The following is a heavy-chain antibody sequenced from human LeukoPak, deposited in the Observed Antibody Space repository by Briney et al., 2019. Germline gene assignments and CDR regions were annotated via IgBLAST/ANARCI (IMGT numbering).Heavy chain of an antibody. J-gene: IGHJ4*02. CDR1: GYTFTGYY. V-gene: IGHV1-2*06. D-gene: IGHD2-2*01. CDR2: INPNSGGT. CDR3: ARDSSVVPAAAFDY. Sequence: ASVKVSCKASGYTFTGYYMHWVRQAPGQGLEWMGRINPNSGGTNYAQKFQGRVTMTRDTSISTAYMELSRLRSDDTAVYYCARDSSVVPAAAFDYWGQGTLVTVSS.